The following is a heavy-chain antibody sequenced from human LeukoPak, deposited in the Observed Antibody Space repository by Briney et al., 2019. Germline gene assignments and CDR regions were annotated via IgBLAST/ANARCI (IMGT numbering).Heavy chain of an antibody. Sequence: GGSLRLSCVASGFTFSNYAMNWVRQAPGKGLEWVSSISSSSSYIYYADSVKGRFTISRDNAKNSLYLQMNSLRAEDTAVYYCARAAGEMATIRYWGQGTLVTVSS. J-gene: IGHJ4*02. CDR2: ISSSSSYI. D-gene: IGHD5-24*01. CDR1: GFTFSNYA. V-gene: IGHV3-21*01. CDR3: ARAAGEMATIRY.